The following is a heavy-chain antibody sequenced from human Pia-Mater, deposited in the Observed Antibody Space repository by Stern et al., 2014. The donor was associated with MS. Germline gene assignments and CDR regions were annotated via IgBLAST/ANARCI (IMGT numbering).Heavy chain of an antibody. CDR1: GGSVSSSTYY. J-gene: IGHJ4*02. V-gene: IGHV4-39*01. D-gene: IGHD3-3*01. CDR2: IYYTGRT. Sequence: QVQLQKSGPGLVKPSETLSLTCTVSGGSVSSSTYYWGWIRQPPGKNLEWIGSIYYTGRTYYNPSLTSRLTISIEAAKNQFSLKLPSGTAADTAVYYCARQGSFDFWSGWGQGTLVTVSS. CDR3: ARQGSFDFWSG.